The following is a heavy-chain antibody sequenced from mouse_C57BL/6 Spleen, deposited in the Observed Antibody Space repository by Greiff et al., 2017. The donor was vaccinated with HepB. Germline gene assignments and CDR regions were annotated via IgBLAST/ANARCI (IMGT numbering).Heavy chain of an antibody. CDR3: AREGDGYNPLYAMDY. D-gene: IGHD2-3*01. V-gene: IGHV1-81*01. J-gene: IGHJ4*01. CDR1: GYTFTSYG. CDR2: IYPRSGNT. Sequence: VQRVESGAELARPGASVKLSCKASGYTFTSYGISWVKQRTGQGLEWIGEIYPRSGNTYYNEKFKGKATLSADKSSSTAYMELRSLTSEDSAVYFCAREGDGYNPLYAMDYWGQGTSVTVSS.